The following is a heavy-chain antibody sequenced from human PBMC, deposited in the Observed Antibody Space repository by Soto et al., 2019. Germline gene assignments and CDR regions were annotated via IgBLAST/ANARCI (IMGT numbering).Heavy chain of an antibody. J-gene: IGHJ5*02. CDR1: GGSVSSGSYY. CDR3: ARRLRFLEWSRGFDP. Sequence: SETLSLTCTVSGGSVSSGSYYWSWIRQPPGKGLEWIGYIYYSGSTNYNPSLKSRVTISVDTSKNQFSLKLSSVTAADTAVYYCARRLRFLEWSRGFDPWGQGTLVTVSS. V-gene: IGHV4-61*01. CDR2: IYYSGST. D-gene: IGHD3-3*01.